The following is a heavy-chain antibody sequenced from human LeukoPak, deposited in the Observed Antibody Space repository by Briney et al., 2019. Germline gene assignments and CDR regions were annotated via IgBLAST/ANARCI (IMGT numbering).Heavy chain of an antibody. V-gene: IGHV3-21*01. CDR3: AKDSLDAYYYDSSGYPGGY. CDR1: GFTFSSYS. D-gene: IGHD3-22*01. J-gene: IGHJ4*02. CDR2: ISSSSSYI. Sequence: PGGSLRLSCAASGFTFSSYSMNWVRQAPGKGLEWVSSISSSSSYIYYADSVKGRFTISRDNAKNSLYLQMNSLRAEDTAVYYCAKDSLDAYYYDSSGYPGGYWGQGTLVTVSS.